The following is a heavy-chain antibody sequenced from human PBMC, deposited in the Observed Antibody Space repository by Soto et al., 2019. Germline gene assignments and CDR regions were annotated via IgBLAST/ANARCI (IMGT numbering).Heavy chain of an antibody. CDR2: ARDKANGYTT. D-gene: IGHD2-15*01. V-gene: IGHV3-72*01. J-gene: IGHJ4*02. CDR1: GFTFSDHY. CDR3: TRVGSPPPRDSDS. Sequence: GGSLRLSCAGSGFTFSDHYIDWVRQAPGKGLEWVGRARDKANGYTTEYAASVKGRFTISRDDSKNSVFLQMGSLKTEDTAVYYCTRVGSPPPRDSDSWGQGTLVTVSS.